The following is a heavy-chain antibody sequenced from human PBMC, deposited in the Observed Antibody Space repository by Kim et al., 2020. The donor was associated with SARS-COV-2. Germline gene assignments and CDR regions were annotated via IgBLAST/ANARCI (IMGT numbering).Heavy chain of an antibody. J-gene: IGHJ6*02. CDR3: ARDYSSSLYYYYGMDV. V-gene: IGHV3-30*07. Sequence: SGKGRFTITSDNSKNTLYLQMNSLRAEDTAVYYCARDYSSSLYYYYGMDVWGQGTTVTVSS. D-gene: IGHD6-13*01.